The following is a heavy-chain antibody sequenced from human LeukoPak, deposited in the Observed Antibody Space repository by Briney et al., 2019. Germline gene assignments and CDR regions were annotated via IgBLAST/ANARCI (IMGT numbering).Heavy chain of an antibody. Sequence: GGSLRLSRAASGFTFRSYSMNWVRQAPGKGLEGVSSISISSSYIYYADSVKGRFTISRDNAKNSLYLQMNSLRAEDTAVYYCASNPRGGSGWYHWGQGTLVTVSS. CDR1: GFTFRSYS. J-gene: IGHJ4*02. D-gene: IGHD6-19*01. CDR2: ISISSSYI. V-gene: IGHV3-21*01. CDR3: ASNPRGGSGWYH.